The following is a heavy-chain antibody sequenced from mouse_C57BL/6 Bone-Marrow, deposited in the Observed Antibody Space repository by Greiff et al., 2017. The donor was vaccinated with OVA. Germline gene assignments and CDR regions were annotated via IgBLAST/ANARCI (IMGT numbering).Heavy chain of an antibody. D-gene: IGHD1-1*01. CDR1: GFTFSRYA. CDR2: LSDGGSYT. Sequence: EVQLQASGGGLVKPGGSLKLSCAASGFTFSRYAMSWVRQTPDTRLEWVATLSDGGSYTYYPDTVKGRFTISRDNAKNNLYLQMSHLKSEDTAMYYCARDYDGSSAYYAMDYWGKGTAVTGSS. CDR3: ARDYDGSSAYYAMDY. J-gene: IGHJ4*01. V-gene: IGHV5-4*01.